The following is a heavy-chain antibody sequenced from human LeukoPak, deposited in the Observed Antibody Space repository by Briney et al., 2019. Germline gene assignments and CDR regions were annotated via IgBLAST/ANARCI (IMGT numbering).Heavy chain of an antibody. D-gene: IGHD3-22*01. CDR3: AKEKSITMIVVVITGGYVDY. CDR2: ISGSGGST. J-gene: IGHJ4*02. CDR1: GFTFSSYA. Sequence: GGSLRLSCAASGFTFSSYAMSWVRQAPGKGLEWVSAISGSGGSTYYADSVKGRFTISRDNSKNTLYLQMNSLRAEDTAVYYCAKEKSITMIVVVITGGYVDYWGQGTLVTVSS. V-gene: IGHV3-23*01.